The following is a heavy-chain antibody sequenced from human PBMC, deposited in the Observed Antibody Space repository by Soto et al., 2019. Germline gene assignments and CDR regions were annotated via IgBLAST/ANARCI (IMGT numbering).Heavy chain of an antibody. Sequence: SETLSLTCTVSGGSISSSGYYWGWIRQPPGKGLEWIGSIYYSGSTYSNPSLKRRVTISADTSKNQFSLKLSPVTAADTAVYYCARCYGSGTGGDYWGQGTLVTVSS. D-gene: IGHD3-10*01. CDR2: IYYSGST. J-gene: IGHJ4*02. V-gene: IGHV4-39*01. CDR1: GGSISSSGYY. CDR3: ARCYGSGTGGDY.